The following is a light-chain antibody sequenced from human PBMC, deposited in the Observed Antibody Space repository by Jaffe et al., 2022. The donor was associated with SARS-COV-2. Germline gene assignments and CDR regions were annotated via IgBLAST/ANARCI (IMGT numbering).Light chain of an antibody. CDR3: QQYNDWPPLT. V-gene: IGKV3-15*01. J-gene: IGKJ4*01. CDR2: GAS. Sequence: IVMTQSPATLSVSPGESATLSCRASQSVGFNLAWYQQKPGQAPRLLIFGASARATGIPARFSGSGSGTEFTLTISSLQSEDFAVYYCQQYNDWPPLTFGGGTKVEIK. CDR1: QSVGFN.